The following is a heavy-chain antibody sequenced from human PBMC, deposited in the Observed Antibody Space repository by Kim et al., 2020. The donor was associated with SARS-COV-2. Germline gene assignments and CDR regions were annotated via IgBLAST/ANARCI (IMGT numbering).Heavy chain of an antibody. CDR1: GGTFSSYA. Sequence: SVKVSCKASGGTFSSYAISWVRQAPGQGLEWMGGIIPIFGTANYAQKFQGRVTITADESTSTAYMELSSLRSEDTAVYYCARDPGLDAYSYGTEYYGMDVWGQGTTVTVSS. CDR2: IIPIFGTA. D-gene: IGHD5-18*01. V-gene: IGHV1-69*13. CDR3: ARDPGLDAYSYGTEYYGMDV. J-gene: IGHJ6*02.